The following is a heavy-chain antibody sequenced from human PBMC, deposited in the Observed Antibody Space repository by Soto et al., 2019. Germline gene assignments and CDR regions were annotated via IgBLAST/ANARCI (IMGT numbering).Heavy chain of an antibody. D-gene: IGHD2-2*01. V-gene: IGHV1-69*01. CDR1: GGTFSSYA. J-gene: IGHJ6*02. CDR2: IIPISGTA. Sequence: QVQLVQSGAEVKKPGSSVKVSCKASGGTFSSYAISWVRQAPGQGLEWMGGIIPISGTANYAQKFQGRVTITADEATSTAYMELRRRRSEDTAVDSCARSKGSSTSLEIYYYYYYGMDVWSQGSTVTVSS. CDR3: ARSKGSSTSLEIYYYYYYGMDV.